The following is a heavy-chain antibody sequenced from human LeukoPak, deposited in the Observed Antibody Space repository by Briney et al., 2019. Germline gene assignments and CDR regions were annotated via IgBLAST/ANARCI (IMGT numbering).Heavy chain of an antibody. CDR3: ARHVWADSTSWPYYVDY. V-gene: IGHV4-39*01. CDR1: GGFIISSSSY. CDR2: IYYSGST. J-gene: IGHJ4*02. Sequence: SETLSLTCTVSGGFIISSSSYWGWIRQPPGKGLEWIGTIYYSGSTYYNPSLKSRVTISVDTSKNQFSLHLTSVTAADTAVYYCARHVWADSTSWPYYVDYWGQGTLVTVSS. D-gene: IGHD6-13*01.